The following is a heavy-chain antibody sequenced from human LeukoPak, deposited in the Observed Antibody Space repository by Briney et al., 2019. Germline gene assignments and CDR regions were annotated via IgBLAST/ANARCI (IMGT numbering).Heavy chain of an antibody. V-gene: IGHV4-59*08. CDR3: ARHAVSGTYPFEF. CDR2: IHYNGET. D-gene: IGHD1-26*01. CDR1: GGSISNYY. J-gene: IGHJ4*02. Sequence: SETLSLTCTVSGGSISNYYWSWIRQPPGEGLEWIAYIHYNGETNYNPSLKSRVTISLDTSKNQVSLKLNSLTAADTAVYYCARHAVSGTYPFEFWGQGILVTVSS.